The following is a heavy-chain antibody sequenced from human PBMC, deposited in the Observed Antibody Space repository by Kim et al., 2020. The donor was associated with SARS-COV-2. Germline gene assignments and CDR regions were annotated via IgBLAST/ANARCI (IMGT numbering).Heavy chain of an antibody. CDR1: GFTFSTYA. CDR2: IYSGGSGT. CDR3: ATTTSGWIFDY. Sequence: GGSLRLSCAASGFTFSTYAMSWVRQAPGMGLEWVSTIYSGGSGTFYADSVKGRFTISRDDSKSTLYLQINSLRAEDTAVYYCATTTSGWIFDYWGQGT. V-gene: IGHV3-23*03. D-gene: IGHD6-19*01. J-gene: IGHJ4*02.